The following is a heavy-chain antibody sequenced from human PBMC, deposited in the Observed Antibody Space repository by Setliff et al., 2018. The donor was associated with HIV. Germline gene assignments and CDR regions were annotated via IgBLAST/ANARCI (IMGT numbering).Heavy chain of an antibody. V-gene: IGHV4-39*01. D-gene: IGHD2-15*01. CDR2: MNIGGTA. Sequence: PSETLSLTCSVSGVSVNDSLSFWSWVRQSPGRGLVWIGNMNIGGTAYNNLSLQDRLTISIDTSRSLFSLTLRSVTAADTGVYYCARHKVLLCSWVAFDVWGLGTLVTVSS. CDR3: ARHKVLLCSWVAFDV. J-gene: IGHJ3*01. CDR1: GVSVNDSLSF.